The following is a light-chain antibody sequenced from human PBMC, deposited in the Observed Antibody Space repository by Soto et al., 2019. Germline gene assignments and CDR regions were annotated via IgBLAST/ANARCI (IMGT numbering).Light chain of an antibody. V-gene: IGKV1-33*01. J-gene: IGKJ4*01. Sequence: DIPMTQSPSSLSASVGDRVTITCQASQDVSNYLSWYQQKPGKAPKLLIYAASNLETGVPLRFSGSGSGTHFTFTISSLQPEDIATYYCKQYDNLPFTFGGGSNVEIK. CDR3: KQYDNLPFT. CDR1: QDVSNY. CDR2: AAS.